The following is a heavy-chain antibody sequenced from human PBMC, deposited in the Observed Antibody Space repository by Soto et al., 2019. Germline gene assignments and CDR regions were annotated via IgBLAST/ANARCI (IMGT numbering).Heavy chain of an antibody. CDR1: GGSVSSTSHY. D-gene: IGHD1-26*01. V-gene: IGHV4-61*01. Sequence: QVQLQESGPGLVKPSETLSLTCTVSGGSVSSTSHYWNWIRQPPGKGLEWIGYIYYSGRTNYNPPLKSRITISVDTSKNQFSLKLNSVTPADTAVYYCARDGGSRGGYWGQGTLVTVSS. J-gene: IGHJ4*02. CDR3: ARDGGSRGGY. CDR2: IYYSGRT.